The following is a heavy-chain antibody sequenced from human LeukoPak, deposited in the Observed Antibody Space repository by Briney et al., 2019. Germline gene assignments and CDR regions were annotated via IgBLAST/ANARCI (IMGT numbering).Heavy chain of an antibody. CDR1: GGTFSSYA. Sequence: GASVKVSCKASGGTFSSYAISWVRQAPGQGLEWMGGTIPIFGTANYAQKFQGRVTITADESTSTAYMELSSLRSEDTAVYYCARPALANNAFDIWGQGTMVTVSS. J-gene: IGHJ3*02. CDR3: ARPALANNAFDI. V-gene: IGHV1-69*13. CDR2: TIPIFGTA.